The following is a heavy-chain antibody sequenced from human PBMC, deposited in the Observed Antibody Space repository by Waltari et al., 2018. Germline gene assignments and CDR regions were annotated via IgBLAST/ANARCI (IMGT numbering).Heavy chain of an antibody. V-gene: IGHV3-53*01. CDR3: ARDRIYDRKDY. CDR2: IYSGGST. J-gene: IGHJ4*02. Sequence: EVQLVESGGGLIQPGGSLRLSCAASGFTVSSNYMSWVRQAPGKGLEWVSVIYSGGSTYYADSVEGRFTISRDNSKNTLYLQMNSLRAEDTVVYYCARDRIYDRKDYWGQGTLVTVSS. D-gene: IGHD3-3*01. CDR1: GFTVSSNY.